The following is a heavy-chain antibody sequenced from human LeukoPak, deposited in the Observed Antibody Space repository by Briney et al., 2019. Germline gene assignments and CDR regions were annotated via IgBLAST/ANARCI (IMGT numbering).Heavy chain of an antibody. Sequence: SETLSLTCTVSGGSISSGGYYWSWIRQHPGKGPEWIGYIYYSGSTYYNPSLKSRVTISVDTSKNQFSLKLSSVTAADTAVYYCARRTVRGPHNWFDPWGQGTLVTVSS. CDR2: IYYSGST. V-gene: IGHV4-31*03. CDR1: GGSISSGGYY. CDR3: ARRTVRGPHNWFDP. D-gene: IGHD3-10*01. J-gene: IGHJ5*02.